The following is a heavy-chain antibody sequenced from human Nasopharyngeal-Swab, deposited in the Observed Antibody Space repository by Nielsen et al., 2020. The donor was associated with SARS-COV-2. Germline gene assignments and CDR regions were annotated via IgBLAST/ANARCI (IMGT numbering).Heavy chain of an antibody. D-gene: IGHD3-10*01. V-gene: IGHV1-8*01. CDR1: GDTFTSYD. CDR3: ARGGADGDDAFDL. CDR2: MNPNSGNT. J-gene: IGHJ3*01. Sequence: AAVKDSCKASGDTFTSYDSNWVRQATGQGREWSGWMNPNSGNTGYAQKFQGRVTMTRNTSISTAYMELSSLRSEDTAVYYCARGGADGDDAFDLWGQGTLVTVSS.